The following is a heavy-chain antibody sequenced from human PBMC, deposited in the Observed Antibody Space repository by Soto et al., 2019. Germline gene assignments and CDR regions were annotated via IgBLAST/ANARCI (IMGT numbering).Heavy chain of an antibody. V-gene: IGHV4-59*01. J-gene: IGHJ4*02. CDR2: IYYSGST. Sequence: SETLSLTCTVSGGSISSYYWSWIRQPPGKGLEWIGYIYYSGSTNYNPSLKSRVTISVDTSKNQFSLKLSSVTAADTAVYYCARGNYDFWSGPFGYWGQGTLVTVSS. D-gene: IGHD3-3*01. CDR1: GGSISSYY. CDR3: ARGNYDFWSGPFGY.